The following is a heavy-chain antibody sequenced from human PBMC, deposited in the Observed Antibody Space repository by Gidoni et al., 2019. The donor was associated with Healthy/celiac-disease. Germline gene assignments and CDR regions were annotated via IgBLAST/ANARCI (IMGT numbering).Heavy chain of an antibody. CDR1: GFTFSSYS. D-gene: IGHD2-15*01. Sequence: EVQLVESGGGLVKPGGSLRLSCAASGFTFSSYSMNWVRQAPGKGLEWVSSISSSSSYIYYADSVKGRFTISRDNAKNSLYLQMNSLRAEDTAVYYCARDLDQSPCSGGSCFAFDIWGQGTMVTVSS. J-gene: IGHJ3*02. CDR3: ARDLDQSPCSGGSCFAFDI. CDR2: ISSSSSYI. V-gene: IGHV3-21*01.